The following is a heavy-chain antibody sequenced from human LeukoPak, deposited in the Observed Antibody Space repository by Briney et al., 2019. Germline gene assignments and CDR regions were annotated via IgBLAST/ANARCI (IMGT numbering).Heavy chain of an antibody. CDR1: GFTFSSYS. CDR2: ISSSSSCI. CDR3: AKDKLGINVY. J-gene: IGHJ4*02. V-gene: IGHV3-21*01. Sequence: GGSLRLSCAASGFTFSSYSMNWVRHAPGKGLEWVSSISSSSSCIYYADSVKGRFTISRDNAKNSLYLQMNSLRAEDTAVYYCAKDKLGINVYWGQGTLVTVSS. D-gene: IGHD7-27*01.